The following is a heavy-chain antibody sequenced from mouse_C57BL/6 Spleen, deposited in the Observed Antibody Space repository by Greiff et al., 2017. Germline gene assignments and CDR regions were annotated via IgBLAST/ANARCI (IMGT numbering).Heavy chain of an antibody. V-gene: IGHV1-15*01. Sequence: QVQLQQSGAELVRPGASVTLSCKASGYTFTDYEMHWVKQTPVHGLEWIGAIDPETGGTAYNQKFKGTAILTADKSSSTAYMEFRSLTSEESAVYYCTRPDYWGQGTTLTVSS. J-gene: IGHJ2*01. CDR1: GYTFTDYE. CDR2: IDPETGGT. CDR3: TRPDY.